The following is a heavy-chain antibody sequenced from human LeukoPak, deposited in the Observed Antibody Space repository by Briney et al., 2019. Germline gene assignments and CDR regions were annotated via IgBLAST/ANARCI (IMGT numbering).Heavy chain of an antibody. CDR3: ARKSRDGYNYFDS. CDR2: IYPDDSDT. CDR1: GYRFNYYW. J-gene: IGHJ4*02. Sequence: GESLKISCQGSGYRFNYYWIGWVRQMPGKGLEWMGIIYPDDSDTRYSPSFQGQVTISVDKSIFTAYLQWSRLKASDTAMYYCARKSRDGYNYFDSWGQGTLVTVSS. D-gene: IGHD5-24*01. V-gene: IGHV5-51*01.